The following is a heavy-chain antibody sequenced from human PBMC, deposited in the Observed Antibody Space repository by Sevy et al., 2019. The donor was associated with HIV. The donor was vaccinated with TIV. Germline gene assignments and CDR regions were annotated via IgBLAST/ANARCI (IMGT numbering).Heavy chain of an antibody. CDR1: GFTFDDYA. Sequence: GGSLRLSCTTSGFTFDDYAMSWFRQAPGKGLEWVAFIARNSYEAYGGTTDYAASVKGRFIISRDDSKSIAYLQMNSLKIEDTAVYYCTRGLATADTPEYYFDYWGQGTLVTVSS. V-gene: IGHV3-49*03. D-gene: IGHD5-12*01. CDR3: TRGLATADTPEYYFDY. CDR2: IARNSYEAYGGTT. J-gene: IGHJ4*02.